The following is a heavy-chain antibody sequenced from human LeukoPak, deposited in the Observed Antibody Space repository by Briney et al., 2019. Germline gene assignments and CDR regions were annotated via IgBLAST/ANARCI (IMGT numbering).Heavy chain of an antibody. CDR3: ARGYYDFGYFDY. V-gene: IGHV1-69*05. J-gene: IGHJ4*02. CDR1: GGTFSSYA. CDR2: VIPIFGTA. Sequence: SVKVSCKASGGTFSSYAISWVRQAPGQGLEWMGRVIPIFGTANYAQKFQGRVTITTDESTSTAYMELSSLRSEDTAVYYCARGYYDFGYFDYWGQGTLVTVSS. D-gene: IGHD3-3*01.